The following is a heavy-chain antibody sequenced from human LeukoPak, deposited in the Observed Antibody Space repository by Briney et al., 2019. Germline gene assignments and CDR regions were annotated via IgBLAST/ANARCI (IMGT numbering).Heavy chain of an antibody. Sequence: PSETLSLTCTVSGGSISSGGYYWSWIRQHPGKGLEWIGYIYYSGSTYYNPSLKSRVTISVDTSKNQFSLKLSSVTAADTAVYYCAREPYCGGDCYWRGQWPEAYYFDYWGQGTLVTVSS. CDR1: GGSISSGGYY. V-gene: IGHV4-31*03. CDR2: IYYSGST. J-gene: IGHJ4*02. D-gene: IGHD2-21*01. CDR3: AREPYCGGDCYWRGQWPEAYYFDY.